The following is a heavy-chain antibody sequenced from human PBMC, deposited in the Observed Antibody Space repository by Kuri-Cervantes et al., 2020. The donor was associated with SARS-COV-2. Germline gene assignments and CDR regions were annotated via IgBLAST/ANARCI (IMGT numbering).Heavy chain of an antibody. Sequence: GESLKISCAASGFTFSSYWMSWVRQAPGKGLEWVANIKQDGSEKYYVDSVKGRFTISRDNAKNSLYLQTNSLRAEDTAVYYCAKDLGDYGMDVWGQGTTVTVSS. D-gene: IGHD3-16*01. CDR2: IKQDGSEK. V-gene: IGHV3-7*01. J-gene: IGHJ6*02. CDR1: GFTFSSYW. CDR3: AKDLGDYGMDV.